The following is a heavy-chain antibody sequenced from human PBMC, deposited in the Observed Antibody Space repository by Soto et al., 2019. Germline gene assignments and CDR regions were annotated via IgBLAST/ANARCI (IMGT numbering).Heavy chain of an antibody. D-gene: IGHD2-15*01. CDR3: ARTRAPGRYYYGMDV. CDR2: NYTADSDT. J-gene: IGHJ6*02. CDR1: GYSFTSYW. Sequence: GESLRISCKGSGYSFTSYWIVWVRQMPGKRLGWMAMNYTADSDTRHSPSFQGQMTISADKSISTAYLQWSSLKPWDTTIYNRARTRAPGRYYYGMDVCHQATRVTVSS. V-gene: IGHV5-51*01.